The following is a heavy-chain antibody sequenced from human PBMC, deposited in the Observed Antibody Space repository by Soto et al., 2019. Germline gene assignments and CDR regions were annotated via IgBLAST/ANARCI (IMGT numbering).Heavy chain of an antibody. Sequence: QVQVMQSGAAVKKPGDSVKVSCKTSGYIFSDYGINWVRQAPGQGLEWMGWISGYSGNANLAQKFQGRVTMTTDKSTRTAYMELRRLRSDDTAVYYCAKRTSGTTWGESDYWGQGTLVTVSS. CDR3: AKRTSGTTWGESDY. V-gene: IGHV1-18*04. CDR1: GYIFSDYG. D-gene: IGHD4-17*01. CDR2: ISGYSGNA. J-gene: IGHJ4*02.